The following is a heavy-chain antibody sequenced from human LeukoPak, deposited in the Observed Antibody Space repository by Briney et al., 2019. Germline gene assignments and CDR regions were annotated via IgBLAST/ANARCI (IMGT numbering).Heavy chain of an antibody. CDR1: GFTFSSYA. V-gene: IGHV4-59*01. J-gene: IGHJ4*02. Sequence: PGGSLRLSCAASGFTFSSYAMSWIRQPPGKGLEWIGYIYYSGSTNYNPSLKSRVTISVDTSKNQFSLKLSSVTAADTAVYYCARAPPPYYYDSSGYYYYFDYWGQGILVTVSS. CDR3: ARAPPPYYYDSSGYYYYFDY. D-gene: IGHD3-22*01. CDR2: IYYSGST.